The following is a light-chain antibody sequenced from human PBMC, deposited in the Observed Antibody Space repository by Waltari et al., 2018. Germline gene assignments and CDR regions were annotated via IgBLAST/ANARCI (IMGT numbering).Light chain of an antibody. CDR2: YDR. V-gene: IGLV3-21*04. J-gene: IGLJ1*01. Sequence: SYVVTKPPPVSVAPGETATTTCGGDNIGTYSWTWYQQKAGQAPVLVIFYDRDRPSGIPDRFSGSNSGNTATLTISRVEAGDEARYYCHVWHPHVDPGVFGTGTEVTVL. CDR1: NIGTYS. CDR3: HVWHPHVDPGV.